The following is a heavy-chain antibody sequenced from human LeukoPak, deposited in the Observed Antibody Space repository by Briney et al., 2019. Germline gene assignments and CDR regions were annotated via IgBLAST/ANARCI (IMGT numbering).Heavy chain of an antibody. V-gene: IGHV7-4-1*02. D-gene: IGHD1-26*01. CDR2: INTDTGNP. CDR1: GYTFTSYA. J-gene: IGHJ3*02. Sequence: ASMKVSCKASGYTFTSYAMNWVRQAPGQGLEWMGWINTDTGNPTYAQGFTGRFVFSLDTSVSTAYLQISSLKAEDTAVYYCAREAYSRLLTRVGDVVAFDIWGQGTMVTVSS. CDR3: AREAYSRLLTRVGDVVAFDI.